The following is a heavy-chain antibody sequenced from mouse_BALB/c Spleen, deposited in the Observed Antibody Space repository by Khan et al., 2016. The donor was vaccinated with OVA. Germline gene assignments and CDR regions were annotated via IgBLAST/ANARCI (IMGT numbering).Heavy chain of an antibody. Sequence: VQLQQSGAELVRPGALVQLSCKASGFNIKDYYMHCVKQRPEQGLVWIGRIDPENGNTIYDPKFQGKSSITSDTSYNTAYLQLSSLTYEDTAVYYCTRDGYSPWFAYWGQGTLVTVSA. V-gene: IGHV14-1*02. J-gene: IGHJ3*01. D-gene: IGHD2-3*01. CDR2: IDPENGNT. CDR1: GFNIKDYY. CDR3: TRDGYSPWFAY.